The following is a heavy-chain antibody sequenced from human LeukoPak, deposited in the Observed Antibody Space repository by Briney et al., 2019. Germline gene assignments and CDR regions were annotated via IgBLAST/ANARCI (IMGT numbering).Heavy chain of an antibody. CDR2: IYYSGST. D-gene: IGHD6-13*01. V-gene: IGHV4-39*01. Sequence: SETLSLTCTVSGGSISSSSYYWGWIRQPPGKGLEWIGSIYYSGSTYYNPSLKSRVTISVDTSKNQFSLKLSSVAAADTAVYYCARRQRLVGDYWGQGTLVTVSS. CDR1: GGSISSSSYY. J-gene: IGHJ4*02. CDR3: ARRQRLVGDY.